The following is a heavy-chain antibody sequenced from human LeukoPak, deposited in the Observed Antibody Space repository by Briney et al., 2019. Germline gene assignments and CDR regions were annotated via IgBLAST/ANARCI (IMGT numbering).Heavy chain of an antibody. V-gene: IGHV3-7*01. CDR3: ARDLGKIGGNSSPFDY. CDR1: GFTFSTYW. J-gene: IGHJ4*02. Sequence: GGSLRLSCAASGFTFSTYWMSWVRQAPGKGLEWVANIKQDGSEKYFVDSVKGRFTISRDNAENSLYLQMNSLRAEDTAVYYCARDLGKIGGNSSPFDYWGQGTLVTVSS. D-gene: IGHD4-23*01. CDR2: IKQDGSEK.